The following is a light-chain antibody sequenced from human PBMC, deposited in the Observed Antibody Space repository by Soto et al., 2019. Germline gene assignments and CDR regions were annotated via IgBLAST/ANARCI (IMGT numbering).Light chain of an antibody. CDR2: AAS. CDR1: QGISTS. V-gene: IGKV1-12*01. CDR3: QQSYSSPPT. Sequence: DIQMTQSPSSVSASVGDGVTITCRASQGISTSLGWYQQKPGKAPKLLIFAASSLQSGVPSRFSGSRSGPDFTLTISSLQPEDFATYYCQQSYSSPPTFGQGTKVDI. J-gene: IGKJ1*01.